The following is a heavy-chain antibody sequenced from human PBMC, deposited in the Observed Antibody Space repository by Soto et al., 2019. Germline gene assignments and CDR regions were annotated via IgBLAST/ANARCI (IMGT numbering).Heavy chain of an antibody. CDR1: GGSISSGGYY. CDR3: ARDRPDNWNGRFDY. D-gene: IGHD1-20*01. J-gene: IGHJ4*02. Sequence: QVQLQESGPGLMKPSQTLSLTCTVSGGSISSGGYYWSWIRQPPGHGLEWIGYIYYSGTTYYNPALKSRVTISRGMSKNRFSLSLSSVTAADTAVYYCARDRPDNWNGRFDYWGQGTLVTVSS. V-gene: IGHV4-30-4*01. CDR2: IYYSGTT.